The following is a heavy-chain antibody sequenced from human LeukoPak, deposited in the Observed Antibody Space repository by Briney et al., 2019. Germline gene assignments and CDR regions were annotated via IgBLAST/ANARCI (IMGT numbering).Heavy chain of an antibody. V-gene: IGHV4-34*01. J-gene: IGHJ6*02. CDR2: INHSGST. CDR3: ARGPQRDYYYGMDV. Sequence: LSETLSLTCAVYGGSFSGYYWSWIRQPPGKGLEWIGEINHSGSTNYNPSLKSRVTISVDTSKNQFSLKLSSVTAADTAVYYCARGPQRDYYYGMDVWGQGTTVTVSS. CDR1: GGSFSGYY.